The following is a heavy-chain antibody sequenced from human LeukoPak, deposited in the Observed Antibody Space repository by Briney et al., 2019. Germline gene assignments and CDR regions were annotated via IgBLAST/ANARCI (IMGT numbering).Heavy chain of an antibody. CDR2: IHYSGDI. CDR3: ARVGCSGGSCYPDY. J-gene: IGHJ4*02. Sequence: PSETLSLTCTVSGASISTSYWCWIRQPPGKGLEWIGYIHYSGDINYNPSLKSRVTISAYTSKNQLSLKLSSVTAADTAVYYCARVGCSGGSCYPDYWGQGTLVTVSS. D-gene: IGHD2-15*01. CDR1: GASISTSY. V-gene: IGHV4-59*01.